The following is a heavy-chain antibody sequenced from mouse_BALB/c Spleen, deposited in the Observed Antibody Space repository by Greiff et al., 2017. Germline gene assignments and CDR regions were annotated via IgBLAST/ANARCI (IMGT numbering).Heavy chain of an antibody. D-gene: IGHD1-2*01. Sequence: EVMLVESGGGLVKPGGSLKLSCAASGFAFSSYDMSWVRQTPEKRLGWVAYISSGGGSTYYPDTVKGRFTISRDNAKNTLYLQMSSLKSEDTAMYYCARHFTTAGYAMDYWGQGTSVTVSS. J-gene: IGHJ4*01. CDR1: GFAFSSYD. V-gene: IGHV5-12-1*01. CDR2: ISSGGGST. CDR3: ARHFTTAGYAMDY.